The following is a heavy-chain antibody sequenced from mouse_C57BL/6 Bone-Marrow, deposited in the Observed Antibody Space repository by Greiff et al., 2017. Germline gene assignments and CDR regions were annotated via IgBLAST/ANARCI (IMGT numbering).Heavy chain of an antibody. CDR3: ARIGTGPFAY. D-gene: IGHD4-1*01. Sequence: QVTLNVSGPGILQPSQTLSLTCSFSGFSLSTFGMGVGWIRPPSGKGLEWLAHIWWDDDKYYNPALKSRLTISKATSKNQVFLKLANVDTADTATYYCARIGTGPFAYWGQGTLVTVSA. V-gene: IGHV8-8*01. J-gene: IGHJ3*01. CDR2: IWWDDDK. CDR1: GFSLSTFGMG.